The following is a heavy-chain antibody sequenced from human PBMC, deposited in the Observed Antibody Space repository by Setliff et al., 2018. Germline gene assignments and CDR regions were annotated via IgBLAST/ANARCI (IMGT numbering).Heavy chain of an antibody. J-gene: IGHJ5*01. CDR2: INHLGTT. CDR3: ARGRNIEARLFDS. D-gene: IGHD6-6*01. CDR1: GGSFRANY. Sequence: LSLTCAVSGGSFRANYWTWIRQPPGKGLEWIGEINHLGTTNYNPSLKNRVTISIDPAKNQFSLKLPSVTAADTATYYCARGRNIEARLFDSWGQGTLVTVSS. V-gene: IGHV4-34*01.